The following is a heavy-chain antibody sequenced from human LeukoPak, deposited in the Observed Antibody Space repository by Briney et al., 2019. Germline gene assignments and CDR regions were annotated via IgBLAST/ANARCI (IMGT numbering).Heavy chain of an antibody. CDR2: IYTSGST. J-gene: IGHJ3*02. CDR1: GGSIRSYY. V-gene: IGHV4-4*07. Sequence: KASETLSLTCTVSGGSIRSYYWSWIRQPAGKGLEWIGRIYTSGSTNYNPSLKSRVTMSVDTSKNQFSLKLSSVAAADTAVYYCASGGYSYGYVDAFDIWGQGTMVTVSS. CDR3: ASGGYSYGYVDAFDI. D-gene: IGHD5-18*01.